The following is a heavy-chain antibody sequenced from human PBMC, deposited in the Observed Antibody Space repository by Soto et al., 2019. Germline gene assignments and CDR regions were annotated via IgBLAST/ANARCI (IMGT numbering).Heavy chain of an antibody. CDR2: XNXXXGXT. V-gene: IGHV1-3*01. Sequence: APAKVPCKASGYTLASYGMRLVRQAHGKXLEWMXWXNXXXGXTXXXKXXQXRVTITRDTSASTAYMELKSLRSEDTAVYYCVRRHVSATGIDWFDPWGQGTLVTVS. D-gene: IGHD6-13*01. CDR1: GYTLASYG. J-gene: IGHJ5*02. CDR3: VRRHVSATGIDWFDP.